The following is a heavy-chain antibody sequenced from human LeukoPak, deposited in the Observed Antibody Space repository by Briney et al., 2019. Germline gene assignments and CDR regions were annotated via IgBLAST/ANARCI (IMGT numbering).Heavy chain of an antibody. CDR3: ARTITNYYDSSGYYRNAFDI. J-gene: IGHJ3*02. CDR2: INHSGST. CDR1: GGSFSGYY. D-gene: IGHD3-22*01. Sequence: SETLSLTCAVYGGSFSGYYWSWIRQPPGKGLEWIGEINHSGSTNYNPSLKSRVTISVDTSKNQFSLKLSSVTAADTAVFYCARTITNYYDSSGYYRNAFDIWGQGTMVTVSS. V-gene: IGHV4-34*01.